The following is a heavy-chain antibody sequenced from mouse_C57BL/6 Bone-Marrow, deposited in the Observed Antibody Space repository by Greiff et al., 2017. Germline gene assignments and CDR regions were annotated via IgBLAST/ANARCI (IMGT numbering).Heavy chain of an antibody. CDR1: GYTFTSYW. J-gene: IGHJ4*01. D-gene: IGHD1-1*01. CDR2: IDPSDSET. CDR3: AKGYYYGSSYGYYAMDY. Sequence: QVQLQQPGAELVRPGSSVKLSCKASGYTFTSYWMHWVKQRPIQGLEWIGNIDPSDSETHYNQKFKDKATLTVDKSSSTAYMLLSSLTSEDSAVYYCAKGYYYGSSYGYYAMDYWGQGTSVTVSS. V-gene: IGHV1-52*01.